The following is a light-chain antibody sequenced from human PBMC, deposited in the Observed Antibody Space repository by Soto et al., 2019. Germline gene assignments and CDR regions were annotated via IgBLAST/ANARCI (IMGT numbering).Light chain of an antibody. J-gene: IGKJ1*01. V-gene: IGKV3-20*01. CDR3: QQYAGSPRT. CDR1: QSVRSSY. Sequence: EIVLTQSPGTQSLSPGERATLSCRASQSVRSSYLAWYQQKPGQAPRLLIYGASTRATGIPDRFSGGGSGTDFTLTISRLEPEDFAVYFCQQYAGSPRTFGQGTKVDIK. CDR2: GAS.